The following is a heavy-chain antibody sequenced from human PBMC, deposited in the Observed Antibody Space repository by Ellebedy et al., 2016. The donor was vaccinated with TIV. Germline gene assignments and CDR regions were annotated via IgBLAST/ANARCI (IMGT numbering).Heavy chain of an antibody. CDR3: ARHLNTEMTNDY. CDR1: GYLLTTYW. J-gene: IGHJ4*02. CDR2: SSPLSSYT. D-gene: IGHD5-24*01. Sequence: KVSCKGSGYLLTTYWITWVRQSPGNGLAWMGRSSPLSSYTKYSPSFQGHFTISADKFNSTAHLQWSSLKASDTAMYYCARHLNTEMTNDYWGQGTLVTV. V-gene: IGHV5-10-1*01.